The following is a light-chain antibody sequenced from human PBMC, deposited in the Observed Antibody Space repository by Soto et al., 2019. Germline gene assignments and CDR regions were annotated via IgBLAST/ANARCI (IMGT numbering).Light chain of an antibody. CDR1: QKISNH. J-gene: IGKJ2*01. CDR3: QQGYSIPYT. V-gene: IGKV1-39*01. CDR2: AAS. Sequence: DIQMAQSPASLSASVGDRVTITCRASQKISNHLNWFQQKSGKAPRLLIYAASTLQSGVPSRFSGSGSGTDFTLTISGFQPEDFATYYCQQGYSIPYTFGQGTKLEIK.